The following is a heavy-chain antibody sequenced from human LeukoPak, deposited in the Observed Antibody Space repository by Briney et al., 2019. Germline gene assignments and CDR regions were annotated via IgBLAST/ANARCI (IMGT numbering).Heavy chain of an antibody. J-gene: IGHJ4*02. CDR2: ISGSGGST. Sequence: GGSLRLSCAASGFTFSSYAMSWVRQAPGKGLEWVSAISGSGGSTYYADSVKGRFTISRDNSKNTLYLQMNSLSAEDTAVYYCAKFSAAAGSFDYWGQGTLVTVSS. CDR3: AKFSAAAGSFDY. D-gene: IGHD6-13*01. CDR1: GFTFSSYA. V-gene: IGHV3-23*01.